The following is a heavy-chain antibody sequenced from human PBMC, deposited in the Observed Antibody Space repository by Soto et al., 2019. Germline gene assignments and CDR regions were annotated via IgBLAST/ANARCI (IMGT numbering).Heavy chain of an antibody. D-gene: IGHD3-16*01. CDR3: ARHGANYYYGMDV. J-gene: IGHJ6*02. CDR2: IYPGDSDT. CDR1: GYSFTSYW. Sequence: GESLKISCKGSGYSFTSYWIGWVRQMPGKGLEWMGIIYPGDSDTRYGPSFQGQVTISADKSISTAYLQWSSLKASDTAMYYCARHGANYYYGMDVWGQGTTVTVSS. V-gene: IGHV5-51*01.